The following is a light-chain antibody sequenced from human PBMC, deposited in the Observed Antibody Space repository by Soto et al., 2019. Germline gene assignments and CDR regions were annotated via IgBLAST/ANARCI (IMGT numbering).Light chain of an antibody. CDR3: SSYTTAYFYV. Sequence: QSVLTQPASVSGSPGQSITISCIGSSSDVGAFNYVSWYQQHPGKAPKLIIHGVTNRPSGVSNRFSGSKSDYTASLTISGLQAEDEADYYCSSYTTAYFYVFGTGTQLTVL. CDR2: GVT. J-gene: IGLJ1*01. V-gene: IGLV2-14*01. CDR1: SSDVGAFNY.